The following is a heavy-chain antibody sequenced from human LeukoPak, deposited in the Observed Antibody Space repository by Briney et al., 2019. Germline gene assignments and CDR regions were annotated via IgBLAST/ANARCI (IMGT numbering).Heavy chain of an antibody. CDR1: GFTFSSYG. CDR2: IWYDGSNK. CDR3: TTRISPF. D-gene: IGHD1-14*01. Sequence: GGSLRLSCAASGFTFSSYGMHWVRQAPGKGLEWVALIWYDGSNKYYADSVKGRFTISRDNSKNTLYLQMNSLRAEDTAVYYCTTRISPFWGQGTLVTVSS. V-gene: IGHV3-33*01. J-gene: IGHJ4*02.